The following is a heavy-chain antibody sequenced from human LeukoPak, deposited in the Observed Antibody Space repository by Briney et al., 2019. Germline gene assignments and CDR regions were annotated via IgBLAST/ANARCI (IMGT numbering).Heavy chain of an antibody. CDR2: IKQDGSEK. CDR3: ARDAPRITPFGY. V-gene: IGHV3-7*01. J-gene: IGHJ4*02. D-gene: IGHD4-23*01. CDR1: GFTFSDYY. Sequence: PGGSLRLSCAASGFTFSDYYMSWVRQAPGKGLEWVANIKQDGSEKYYVDSVKGRFTISRDNAKNSLYLQMNSLRAEDTAVYYCARDAPRITPFGYWGQGTLVTVSS.